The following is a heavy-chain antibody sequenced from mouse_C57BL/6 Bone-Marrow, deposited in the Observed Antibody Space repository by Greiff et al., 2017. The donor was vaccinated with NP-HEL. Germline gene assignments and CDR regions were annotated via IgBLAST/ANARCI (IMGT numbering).Heavy chain of an antibody. Sequence: QVQLQQPGTELVKPGASGYTFTSYWMHWVKQRPGQGLEWIGNINPSNGGTNYNEKFKSKATLTVDKSSSTAYMQLSSLTSEDSAVYYCARGDYPFDYWGQGTTLTVSS. V-gene: IGHV1-53*01. CDR3: ARGDYPFDY. CDR1: GYTFTSYW. J-gene: IGHJ2*01. D-gene: IGHD2-4*01. CDR2: INPSNGGT.